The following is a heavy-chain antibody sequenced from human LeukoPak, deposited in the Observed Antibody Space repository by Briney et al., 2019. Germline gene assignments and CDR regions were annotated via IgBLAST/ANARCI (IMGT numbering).Heavy chain of an antibody. D-gene: IGHD3-22*01. CDR1: GGTFSSYA. CDR2: IIPIPGIA. Sequence: GASVKVSCKASGGTFSSYAFSWVRQAPGQGLEWIGMIIPIPGIANHAQKFQGRVTVTADKSTSTAYLELSSLRSDDSAVYYCARLPHYYDSSGYSDFDYWGQGTLVTVSS. CDR3: ARLPHYYDSSGYSDFDY. J-gene: IGHJ4*02. V-gene: IGHV1-69*04.